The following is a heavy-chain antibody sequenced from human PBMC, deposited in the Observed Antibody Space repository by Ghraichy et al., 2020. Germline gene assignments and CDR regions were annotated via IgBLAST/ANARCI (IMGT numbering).Heavy chain of an antibody. D-gene: IGHD5-18*01. V-gene: IGHV3-53*01. Sequence: GGSLRLSCAASGFTVSSNYMSWVRQAPGKGLEWVSVIYSGGSTYYADSVKGRFTISRDNSKNTLYLQMNSLRAEDTAVYYCARTPGRGYSYGMDWYFDLWGRGTLVTVSS. CDR1: GFTVSSNY. CDR3: ARTPGRGYSYGMDWYFDL. J-gene: IGHJ2*01. CDR2: IYSGGST.